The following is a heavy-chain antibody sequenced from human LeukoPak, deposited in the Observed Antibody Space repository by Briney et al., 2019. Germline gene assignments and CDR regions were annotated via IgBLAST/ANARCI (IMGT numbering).Heavy chain of an antibody. J-gene: IGHJ4*02. D-gene: IGHD6-19*01. CDR2: IYTSGST. CDR3: ARVAVAGMVDY. CDR1: GGSISSGSYY. V-gene: IGHV4-61*02. Sequence: SETLSLTCTVSGGSISSGSYYWSWIRQPAGKGLEWIGRIYTSGSTNYNPSLKSRVTISVDTSKNQFSLKLSPVTAADTAVYYCARVAVAGMVDYWGQGTLVTVSS.